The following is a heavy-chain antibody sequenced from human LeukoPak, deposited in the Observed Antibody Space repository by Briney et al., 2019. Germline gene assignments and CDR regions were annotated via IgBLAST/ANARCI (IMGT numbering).Heavy chain of an antibody. CDR1: GFTVSSNY. V-gene: IGHV4-34*01. CDR3: ARRPDYYGSGSYFWYFDL. Sequence: GSLRLSCAASGFTVSSNYMSWVRQAPGKGLEWIGEINHSGSTNYNPSLKSRVTISVDTSKNQFSLKLSSVTAADTAVYYCARRPDYYGSGSYFWYFDLWGRGTLVTVSS. CDR2: INHSGST. D-gene: IGHD3-10*01. J-gene: IGHJ2*01.